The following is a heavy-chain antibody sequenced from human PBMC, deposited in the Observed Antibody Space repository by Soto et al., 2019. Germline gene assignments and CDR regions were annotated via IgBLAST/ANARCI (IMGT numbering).Heavy chain of an antibody. V-gene: IGHV3-30-3*01. CDR3: ARGTTGPKGSFDY. J-gene: IGHJ4*02. CDR1: GFTFSSYA. D-gene: IGHD1-1*01. CDR2: ISYDGSNK. Sequence: QVQLLESGGGVVQPGRSLRLSCAASGFTFSSYAMHWVRQAPGKGLEWVAVISYDGSNKYYADSVKGRFTISRDNSKNTLYLQMNSLRAEDTAVYYCARGTTGPKGSFDYWGQGTLVTVSS.